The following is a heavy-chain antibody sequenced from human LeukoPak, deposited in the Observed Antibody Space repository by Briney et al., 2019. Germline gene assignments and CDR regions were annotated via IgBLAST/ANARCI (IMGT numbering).Heavy chain of an antibody. Sequence: PSETLSLTCTVSGGSISNGGYYWSWIRQPPGKGLEWIGNIYHSGSTHYNPPLKSRVTISVDTSKDQFSLKLSSVTAADTAVYYCARAGRSAVYYYYYMDVWGKGTSVTVSS. CDR1: GGSISNGGYY. D-gene: IGHD2-15*01. V-gene: IGHV4-30-2*01. J-gene: IGHJ6*03. CDR2: IYHSGST. CDR3: ARAGRSAVYYYYYMDV.